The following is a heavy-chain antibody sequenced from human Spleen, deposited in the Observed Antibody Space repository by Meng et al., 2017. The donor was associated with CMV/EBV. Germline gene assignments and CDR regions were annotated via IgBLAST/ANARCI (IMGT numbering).Heavy chain of an antibody. D-gene: IGHD1-26*01. V-gene: IGHV4-59*01. CDR1: GGSISTYY. J-gene: IGHJ4*02. CDR3: ARGGSYPDY. CDR2: IFYSGTT. Sequence: SETLSLTCTVSGGSISTYYWSWIRQPPGKELEWIGYIFYSGTTNYNPSFKSRVTISVDTSKNQFSLKLSSLPAADTAVYYCARGGSYPDYWGQGTLVTVSS.